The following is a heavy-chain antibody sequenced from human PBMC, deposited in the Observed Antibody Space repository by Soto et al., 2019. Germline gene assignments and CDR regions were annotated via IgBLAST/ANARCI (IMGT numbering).Heavy chain of an antibody. CDR2: VSYDGEVQ. Sequence: GALRLSCAASGFMFSDYGMQWFRLIPGKGPEWVAVVSYDGEVQYYADSVKGRFAISRDNSANTLSLQMNSLRPEDTAVYYCVTEATALIAHHLDFWAVGT. J-gene: IGHJ4*01. CDR3: VTEATALIAHHLDF. V-gene: IGHV3-30*03. D-gene: IGHD3-16*01. CDR1: GFMFSDYG.